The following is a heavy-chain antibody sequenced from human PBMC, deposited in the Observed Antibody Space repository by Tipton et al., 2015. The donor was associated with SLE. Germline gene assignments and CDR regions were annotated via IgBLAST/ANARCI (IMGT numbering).Heavy chain of an antibody. CDR1: GGSFSDDY. J-gene: IGHJ2*01. V-gene: IGHV4-34*01. CDR2: VNQSGST. D-gene: IGHD6-19*01. Sequence: TLSLTCTVSGGSFSDDYWSWVRQSPGKGLEYIGEVNQSGSTFYNPSLKSRVTLSLETSKNQFSLKLNSVTAADTAVYYCARGVRIAVVKGWYFDLWGRGTLVTVSS. CDR3: ARGVRIAVVKGWYFDL.